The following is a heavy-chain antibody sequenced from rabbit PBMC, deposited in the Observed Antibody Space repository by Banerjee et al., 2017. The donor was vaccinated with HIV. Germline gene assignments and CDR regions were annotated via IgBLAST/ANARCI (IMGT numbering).Heavy chain of an antibody. Sequence: GLEWIGIIYTGSSGSTSYASWAKGRFTISKTSSTTVTLQVTSLTAADTATYFCARDLAGVIGWNFDLWGQGTLVTVS. V-gene: IGHV1S40*01. CDR3: ARDLAGVIGWNFDL. CDR2: IYTGSSGST. J-gene: IGHJ4*01. D-gene: IGHD4-1*01.